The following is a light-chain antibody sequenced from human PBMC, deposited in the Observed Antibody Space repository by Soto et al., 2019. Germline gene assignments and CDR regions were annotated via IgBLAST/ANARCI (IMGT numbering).Light chain of an antibody. Sequence: QSALTQPASVSGSPGQSITISCTGTSGDIGGYNYVSWYQHHPGRAPKLLISEVTNRPSGVSDRFSGSKSGNTASLTISGLQAEDEAHYYCSSYSTISPVVFGGGTKLTVL. CDR3: SSYSTISPVV. V-gene: IGLV2-14*01. J-gene: IGLJ2*01. CDR1: SGDIGGYNY. CDR2: EVT.